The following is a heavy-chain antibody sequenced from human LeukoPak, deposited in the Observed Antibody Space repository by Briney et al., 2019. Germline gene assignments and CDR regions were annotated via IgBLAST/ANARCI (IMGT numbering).Heavy chain of an antibody. CDR3: ARGRFCSADICPGGDAFDI. J-gene: IGHJ3*02. CDR2: IYSSGST. Sequence: SETLSLTCTVSGGSISSYYWSWIRQPAGKGLEWIGRIYSSGSTNYSPSLKSRVTMSLDTSKNQFSLKLSSLPAADTALYYRARGRFCSADICPGGDAFDIWGQGTMVSVSS. CDR1: GGSISSYY. V-gene: IGHV4-4*07. D-gene: IGHD3-3*01.